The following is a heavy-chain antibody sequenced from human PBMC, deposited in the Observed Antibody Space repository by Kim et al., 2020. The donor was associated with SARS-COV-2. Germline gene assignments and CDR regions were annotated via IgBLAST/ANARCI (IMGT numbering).Heavy chain of an antibody. CDR3: ARGYRFGESGY. CDR2: T. D-gene: IGHD3-10*01. Sequence: TSYAQKFQGRVTMTRDTSTSTVYMELSSLRSEDTAVYYCARGYRFGESGYWGQGTLVTVSS. J-gene: IGHJ4*02. V-gene: IGHV1-46*01.